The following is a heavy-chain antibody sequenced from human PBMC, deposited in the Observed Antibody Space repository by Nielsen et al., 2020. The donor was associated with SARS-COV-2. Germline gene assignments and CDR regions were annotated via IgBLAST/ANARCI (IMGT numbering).Heavy chain of an antibody. CDR3: CTYSYGTLSYFDR. V-gene: IGHV3-7*01. D-gene: IGHD5-18*01. CDR1: GFTFSSYW. Sequence: GESLKISCAASGFTFSSYWMSWVRQAPGKGLEWVANIKQDGSEKYYVDSVKGRFTISRDNAKNSLYLQMNSLRAEDTAVYYCCTYSYGTLSYFDRWGLGTLVTVSS. J-gene: IGHJ4*02. CDR2: IKQDGSEK.